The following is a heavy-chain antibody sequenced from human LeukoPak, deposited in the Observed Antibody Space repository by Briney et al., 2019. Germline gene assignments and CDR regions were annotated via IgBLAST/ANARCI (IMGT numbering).Heavy chain of an antibody. CDR1: GFTFSSYS. CDR2: ISSSSSYI. CDR3: ARLKGGPVAYYIDV. D-gene: IGHD2-21*01. V-gene: IGHV3-21*01. J-gene: IGHJ6*03. Sequence: GGSLRLSCAASGFTFSSYSMNWVRQAPGKGLELVSSISSSSSYIYYADSVKGRFTISRDNSKNSLYLQMNSLRAEDTAVYYCARLKGGPVAYYIDVWGKGTTVTVSS.